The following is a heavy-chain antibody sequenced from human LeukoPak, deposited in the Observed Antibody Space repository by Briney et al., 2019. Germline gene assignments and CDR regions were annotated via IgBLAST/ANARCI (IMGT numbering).Heavy chain of an antibody. Sequence: SETLSLTCTVSGGSISSYYWSWIRQPAGKGLEWVGRIYASGSSNYNPSLKSRVTMSVDTSENQFSLKLSSVTAADTAVYYCARAAGRGSTSGLDFDFWGQRTLVTVSS. CDR2: IYASGSS. CDR3: ARAAGRGSTSGLDFDF. D-gene: IGHD2-2*01. CDR1: GGSISSYY. J-gene: IGHJ4*02. V-gene: IGHV4-4*07.